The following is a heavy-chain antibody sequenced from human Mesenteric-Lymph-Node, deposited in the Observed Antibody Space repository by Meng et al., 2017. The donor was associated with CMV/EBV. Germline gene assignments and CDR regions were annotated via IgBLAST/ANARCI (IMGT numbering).Heavy chain of an antibody. J-gene: IGHJ5*02. CDR2: INPNSGGT. CDR3: ARDGVLCGDTSCRGFYS. CDR1: TDDS. D-gene: IGHD2-2*01. Sequence: TDDSTHRVRPARGQGPEWMGWINPNSGGTQYAPKFQGRVTMTRDTSVTTAYMELSRLTSDDTAVYYCARDGVLCGDTSCRGFYSWGQGTLVTVSS. V-gene: IGHV1-2*02.